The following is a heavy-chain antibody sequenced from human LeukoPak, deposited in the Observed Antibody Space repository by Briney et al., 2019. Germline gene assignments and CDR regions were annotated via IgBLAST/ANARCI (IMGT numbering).Heavy chain of an antibody. V-gene: IGHV4-59*01. J-gene: IGHJ4*02. CDR2: IYYSGST. CDR1: GGSISSYY. CDR3: ARVRGFNSIDY. D-gene: IGHD4-11*01. Sequence: SETLSLTCTVSGGSISSYYWSWIRQPPGKGLEWIAYIYYSGSTNYNPSLKSRVTISVDTSKNQFSLKLSSVTAADTAVYYCARVRGFNSIDYWGQGTLVTVSS.